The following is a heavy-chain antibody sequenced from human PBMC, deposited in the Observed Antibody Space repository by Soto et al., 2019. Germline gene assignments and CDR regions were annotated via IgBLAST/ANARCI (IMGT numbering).Heavy chain of an antibody. CDR2: IDPSDSYT. CDR3: ARRNEGYSSSPKYHYGMDV. V-gene: IGHV5-10-1*01. Sequence: PGESLKISCKGSGYSFTSYLISWVRQMPVKGLEWMGRIDPSDSYTNYSPSFQGHVTISADKSISTAYLQWSSLKASDTAMYYCARRNEGYSSSPKYHYGMDVWGQRTTVAVSS. J-gene: IGHJ6*02. CDR1: GYSFTSYL. D-gene: IGHD6-6*01.